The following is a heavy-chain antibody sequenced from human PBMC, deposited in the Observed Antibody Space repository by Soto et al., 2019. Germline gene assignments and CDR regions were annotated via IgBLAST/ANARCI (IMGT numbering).Heavy chain of an antibody. CDR1: GYTFTGYY. D-gene: IGHD6-13*01. CDR2: INPNSGGT. J-gene: IGHJ6*02. V-gene: IGHV1-2*04. CDR3: ARDRVQQLGQEYYYYYGMDV. Sequence: GASVEVSCTASGYTFTGYYMHWVRQATGQGLEWMGWINPNSGGTNYAQKFQGWVTMTRDTSISTAYMELSRLRSDDTAVYYCARDRVQQLGQEYYYYYGMDVWGQGTTVTVS.